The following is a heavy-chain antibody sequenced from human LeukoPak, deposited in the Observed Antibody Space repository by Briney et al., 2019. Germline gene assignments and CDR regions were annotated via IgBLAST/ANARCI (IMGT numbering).Heavy chain of an antibody. V-gene: IGHV1-18*01. CDR1: GYTFTSYG. D-gene: IGHD3-22*01. CDR3: ARDYYDSSGYYYGDAFDI. CDR2: ISAYNGNT. Sequence: ASVTVSCKASGYTFTSYGISWVRQAPGQGLEWMGWISAYNGNTNYAQKLQGRVTMTTDTSTSTAYMELRSLRSDDTAVYYCARDYYDSSGYYYGDAFDIWGQGTMVTVSS. J-gene: IGHJ3*02.